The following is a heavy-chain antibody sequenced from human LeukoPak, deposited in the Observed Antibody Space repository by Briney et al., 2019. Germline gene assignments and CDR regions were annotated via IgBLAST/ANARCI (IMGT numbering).Heavy chain of an antibody. CDR3: AGAVTGTGIDY. CDR2: I. Sequence: GGSLRLSCAASGFSVSSTDMNWVRQAPGKGLEWVSVIYSVKGRFTISRDNSKNTLYLQMNSLRAEDTAVYFCAGAVTGTGIDYWGQGTLVTVSS. CDR1: GFSVSSTD. D-gene: IGHD6-19*01. V-gene: IGHV3-53*01. J-gene: IGHJ4*02.